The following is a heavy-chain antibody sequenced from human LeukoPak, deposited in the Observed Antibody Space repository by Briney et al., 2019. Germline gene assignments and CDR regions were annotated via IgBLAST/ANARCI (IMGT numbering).Heavy chain of an antibody. V-gene: IGHV5-51*01. CDR2: IYPGDSDT. CDR1: GYSFTSYW. D-gene: IGHD4-17*01. Sequence: GESLKISCKGSGYSFTSYWIGWVRQRPGKGLEWMGIIYPGDSDTRYSPSFQGQVTISADKSISTAYLQWSSLKASDTAMYYCARTYGDCPSLYWYFDLWGRGTLVTVSS. J-gene: IGHJ2*01. CDR3: ARTYGDCPSLYWYFDL.